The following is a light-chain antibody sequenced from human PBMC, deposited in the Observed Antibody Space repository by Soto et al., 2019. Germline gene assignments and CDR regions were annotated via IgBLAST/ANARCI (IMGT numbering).Light chain of an antibody. Sequence: QSVLTQPPSASGTPGQRVTISCSGSSSNIGSNTVNWYQQLPGTAPKLLIYSHNRRPSGVPDRFSGSKSVTSASLAISGLQSEDEADYYCAACDDSLKGYVFGTGTKLTVL. CDR1: SSNIGSNT. J-gene: IGLJ1*01. CDR3: AACDDSLKGYV. V-gene: IGLV1-44*01. CDR2: SHN.